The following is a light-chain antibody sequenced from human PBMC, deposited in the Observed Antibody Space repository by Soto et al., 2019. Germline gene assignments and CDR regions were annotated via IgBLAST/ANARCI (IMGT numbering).Light chain of an antibody. V-gene: IGKV3-20*01. CDR3: QQYGSSPRT. J-gene: IGKJ1*01. CDR1: QIGRTN. CDR2: GAS. Sequence: VMTQSPAILCVSPGERATIDCRASQIGRTNVDWYQQIPGQTPRLLSDGASPRATGSPVRFSGGGSGTDFTLTSSRLDPEAFAVYFCQQYGSSPRTFGQGTKVDIK.